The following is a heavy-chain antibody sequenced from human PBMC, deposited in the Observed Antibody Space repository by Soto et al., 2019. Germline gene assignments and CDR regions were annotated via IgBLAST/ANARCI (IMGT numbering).Heavy chain of an antibody. Sequence: GASVKVSFKVSGYTLTELSMHWVRQAPGKGLEWMGGFDPEDGETIYAQKFQGRVTMTEDTSTDTAYMELSSLRSEDTAIYYCAKDSLPGIAAAGTVYWGQGTLVTVS. V-gene: IGHV1-24*01. CDR1: GYTLTELS. J-gene: IGHJ4*02. D-gene: IGHD6-13*01. CDR2: FDPEDGET. CDR3: AKDSLPGIAAAGTVY.